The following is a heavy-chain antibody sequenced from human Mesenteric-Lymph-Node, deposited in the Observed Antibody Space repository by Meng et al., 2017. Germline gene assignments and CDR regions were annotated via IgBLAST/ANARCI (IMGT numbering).Heavy chain of an antibody. J-gene: IGHJ5*02. CDR3: ARGLKGAADGTRFDP. CDR1: GASISSYY. CDR2: IYYSGST. Sequence: LRLSCTVSGASISSYYWSWIRRPPGKGLEWIGYIYYSGSTNYSRSLKSRVTISLDTSKNQFSLRLSSVTAADTAVYYCARGLKGAADGTRFDPWGQGTLVTVSS. V-gene: IGHV4-59*01. D-gene: IGHD6-13*01.